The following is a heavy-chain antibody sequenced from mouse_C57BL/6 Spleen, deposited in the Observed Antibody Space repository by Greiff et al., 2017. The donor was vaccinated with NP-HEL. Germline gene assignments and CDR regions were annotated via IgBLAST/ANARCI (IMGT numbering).Heavy chain of an antibody. Sequence: EVQLQQSGPELVKPGASVKISCKASGYTFTDYYMNWVKQSHGKSLEWIGDINPNNGGTSYNQKFKGKATLTVDKSSSPAYMESRSLTSEDSAVYYCAKGVYYEYEGVYYAMDYWGQGTSVTVSS. V-gene: IGHV1-26*01. D-gene: IGHD2-4*01. CDR2: INPNNGGT. CDR1: GYTFTDYY. CDR3: AKGVYYEYEGVYYAMDY. J-gene: IGHJ4*01.